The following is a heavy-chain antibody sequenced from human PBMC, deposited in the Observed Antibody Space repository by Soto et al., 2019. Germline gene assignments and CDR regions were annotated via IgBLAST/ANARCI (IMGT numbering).Heavy chain of an antibody. CDR1: GYTFTSYY. CDR3: ARVEWDWFDP. V-gene: IGHV1-46*01. J-gene: IGHJ5*02. Sequence: TSVKVSCKASGYTFTSYYMHWVRQAPGQGLEWMGIINPSGGSTSYAQKLQGRVTMTTDTSTSTAYMELRSLRSDDTAVYYCARVEWDWFDPWGQGTLVTVSS. D-gene: IGHD1-1*01. CDR2: INPSGGST.